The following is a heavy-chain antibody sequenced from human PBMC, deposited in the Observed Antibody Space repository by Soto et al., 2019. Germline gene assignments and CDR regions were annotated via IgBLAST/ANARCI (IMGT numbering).Heavy chain of an antibody. CDR2: IYHSGST. Sequence: QVQLQESGPGLVKPSGTLSLTCAVSGGSISSSNWWSWVRQPPGKGLEWIGEIYHSGSTNYNPSLKRRVNISVDKSKNQFSLKLSSVTAADTAVYYCARVKAGTAGPGVVGAVNYWGQGTLVTVSS. D-gene: IGHD1-26*01. J-gene: IGHJ4*02. V-gene: IGHV4-4*02. CDR3: ARVKAGTAGPGVVGAVNY. CDR1: GGSISSSNW.